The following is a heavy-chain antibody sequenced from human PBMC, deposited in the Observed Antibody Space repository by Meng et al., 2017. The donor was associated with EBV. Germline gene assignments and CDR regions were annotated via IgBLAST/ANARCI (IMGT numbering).Heavy chain of an antibody. CDR3: ARDGRLYDTPSPFDY. CDR1: GYTFTSYG. J-gene: IGHJ4*02. CDR2: ISAYNGNT. D-gene: IGHD3-22*01. V-gene: IGHV1-18*01. Sequence: QVQRVQAGAEVKKPGASAKVSCKASGYTFTSYGISWVRQAPGQGLEWMGWISAYNGNTNYAQKLQGRVTMTTDTSTSTAYMELRSLRSDDTAVYYCARDGRLYDTPSPFDYWGQGTLVTVSS.